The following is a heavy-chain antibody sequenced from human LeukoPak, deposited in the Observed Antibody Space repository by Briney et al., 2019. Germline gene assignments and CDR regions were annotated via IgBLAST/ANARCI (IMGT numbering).Heavy chain of an antibody. V-gene: IGHV1-58*01. J-gene: IGHJ4*02. CDR1: GFTFTSSA. D-gene: IGHD3-22*01. CDR2: IDVRSGNT. CDR3: AAAGYDSSGYRSD. Sequence: GASVTVSCKASGFTFTSSALQMVRQARGPRLEWIGWIDVRSGNTNYAQKFQERVTIPRDMSTSTAYMELSSLRSEDTAVYYCAAAGYDSSGYRSDWGQGTLVTVSS.